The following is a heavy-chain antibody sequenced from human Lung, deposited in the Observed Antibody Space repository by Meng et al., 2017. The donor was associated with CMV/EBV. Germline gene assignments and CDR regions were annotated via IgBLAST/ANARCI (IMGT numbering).Heavy chain of an antibody. V-gene: IGHV3-7*01. CDR2: VKTDGSEK. Sequence: ESXKISXAASGFTFRSYWMAWVRQLPGKRLEWVANVKTDGSEKHYAVSVKGRFTISRDNAKNSVSLQMSSLRVEDTAVYYCVRGRVSAAYDAFDIWGRGXMVTVSS. CDR1: GFTFRSYW. J-gene: IGHJ3*02. D-gene: IGHD2-2*01. CDR3: VRGRVSAAYDAFDI.